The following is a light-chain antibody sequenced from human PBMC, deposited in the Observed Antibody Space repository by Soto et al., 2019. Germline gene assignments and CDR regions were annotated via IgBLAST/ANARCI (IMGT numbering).Light chain of an antibody. CDR2: DAS. J-gene: IGKJ1*01. V-gene: IGKV1-5*01. Sequence: DIEMTQSPSTLSASVGDRVTSTCRASQTIRRWLAWYQQRPGKAPKVLIYDASTLESGVPARFSGSGSETEFTLTISSLQPEDSATYYCQHYNSDPWTFGQGTKVEIQ. CDR3: QHYNSDPWT. CDR1: QTIRRW.